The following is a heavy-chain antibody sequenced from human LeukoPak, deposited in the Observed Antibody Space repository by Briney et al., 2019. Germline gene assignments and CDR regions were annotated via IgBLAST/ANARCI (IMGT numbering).Heavy chain of an antibody. V-gene: IGHV1-18*01. Sequence: ASVKVSCKASGYTFTSYGISWVRQAPGQGLEWMGWISAYNGSTNYAQKLQGRVTMTTDTSTSTAYMELRSLRSDDTAVYYCARDVSRYRSGRFDYWGQGTLVTVSS. CDR2: ISAYNGST. J-gene: IGHJ4*02. D-gene: IGHD6-19*01. CDR1: GYTFTSYG. CDR3: ARDVSRYRSGRFDY.